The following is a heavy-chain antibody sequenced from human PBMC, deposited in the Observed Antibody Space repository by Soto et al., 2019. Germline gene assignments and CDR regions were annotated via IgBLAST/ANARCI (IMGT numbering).Heavy chain of an antibody. J-gene: IGHJ6*02. CDR3: ARERIAAAGSQYYYGMDV. D-gene: IGHD6-13*01. CDR2: ISYDGSNK. CDR1: GFTFSSYA. V-gene: IGHV3-30-3*01. Sequence: PGGSLRLSCAASGFTFSSYAMHWVRQAPGKGLEWVAVISYDGSNKYYADSVKGRFTISRDNSKNTLYLQMNSLRAEDTAVYYCARERIAAAGSQYYYGMDVWGQGTTVIVSS.